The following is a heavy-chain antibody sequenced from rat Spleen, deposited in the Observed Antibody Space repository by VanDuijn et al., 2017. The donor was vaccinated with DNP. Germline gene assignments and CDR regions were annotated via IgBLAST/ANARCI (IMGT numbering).Heavy chain of an antibody. V-gene: IGHV5-17*01. CDR3: ARRDYPVPAY. CDR1: GFTFSDYA. J-gene: IGHJ3*01. D-gene: IGHD1-4*01. CDR2: ISYDGSRT. Sequence: EVQLVESGGGLLQPGRSLKVSCAASGFTFSDYAMVWVRQAPKKGLEWVATISYDGSRTYYRDSVKGRFTISRDNARSTLYLQMDSLRSEDTATYYCARRDYPVPAYWGQGTLVTVSS.